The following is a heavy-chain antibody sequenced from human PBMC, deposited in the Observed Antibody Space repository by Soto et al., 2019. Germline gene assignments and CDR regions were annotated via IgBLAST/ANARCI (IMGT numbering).Heavy chain of an antibody. CDR2: IKSKTDGGTT. D-gene: IGHD2-8*01. V-gene: IGHV3-15*01. Sequence: GGSLRLSCTASGFIFGDFGKSWFRQAPGKGLEWVGRIKSKTDGGTTDYAAPVKGRFTISRDDSKNTLYLQMNSLKTEDTAVYYCTTDLFPYGPFDYWGQGTLVTVSS. J-gene: IGHJ4*02. CDR1: GFIFGDFG. CDR3: TTDLFPYGPFDY.